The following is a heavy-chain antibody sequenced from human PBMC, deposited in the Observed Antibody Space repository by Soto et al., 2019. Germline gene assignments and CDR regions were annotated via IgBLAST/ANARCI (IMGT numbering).Heavy chain of an antibody. CDR2: IIPIFDIT. CDR3: AXXXEGGYSSNHHYYYALDV. V-gene: IGHV1-69*01. J-gene: IGHJ6*02. Sequence: QVQLVQSGAEVKKPGSSVKVSCKASGGTFRSYSISWVRQAPGQGLEWMGGIIPIFDITNYAQKFQGRVTITADESTSTAYMELSSLGSDDTAVYYCAXXXEGGYSSNHHYYYALDVWGQGTTVTV. CDR1: GGTFRSYS. D-gene: IGHD3-22*01.